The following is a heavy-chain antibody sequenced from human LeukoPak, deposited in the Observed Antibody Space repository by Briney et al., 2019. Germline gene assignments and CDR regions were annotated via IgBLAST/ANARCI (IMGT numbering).Heavy chain of an antibody. CDR1: GGTFSSYA. CDR3: ARDPPVDTARRNY. J-gene: IGHJ4*02. V-gene: IGHV1-69*04. D-gene: IGHD5-18*01. CDR2: IIPILGIA. Sequence: ASVKVSCKASGGTFSSYAISWVRQAPGQGLEWMGRIIPILGIANYAQKFQGRVTITADKSTSTAYMELSSLRSEDTAVYYCARDPPVDTARRNYWGQGTLVTVSS.